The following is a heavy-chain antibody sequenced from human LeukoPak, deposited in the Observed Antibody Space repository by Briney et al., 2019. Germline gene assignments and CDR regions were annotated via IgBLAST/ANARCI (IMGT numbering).Heavy chain of an antibody. CDR3: VRDLVATIDHYYYGMDV. V-gene: IGHV4-61*01. CDR1: GGSVSSGSYY. J-gene: IGHJ6*02. CDR2: IYNSVRT. D-gene: IGHD5-12*01. Sequence: SETLSLTCIVSGGSVSSGSYYWSWIRQPPGKGLEWIGYIYNSVRTNYNPSLKSRVTISVDTPKNQLSLKLSSVTAADTAVYFCVRDLVATIDHYYYGMDVWGQGTTVTVSS.